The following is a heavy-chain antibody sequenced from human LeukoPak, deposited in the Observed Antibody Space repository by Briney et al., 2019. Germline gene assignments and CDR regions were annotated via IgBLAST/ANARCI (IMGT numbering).Heavy chain of an antibody. D-gene: IGHD3-22*01. Sequence: SETLSLTCAVYGGSFSGYYWSWIRQPPGKGLEWIGEINHSGSTNYNPSLKSRVTISVDTSKNQFSLKLSSVTAADTAVYYCARRRNYYDSSGYVSAFDPWGQGTLATVSS. CDR3: ARRRNYYDSSGYVSAFDP. J-gene: IGHJ5*02. CDR2: INHSGST. CDR1: GGSFSGYY. V-gene: IGHV4-34*01.